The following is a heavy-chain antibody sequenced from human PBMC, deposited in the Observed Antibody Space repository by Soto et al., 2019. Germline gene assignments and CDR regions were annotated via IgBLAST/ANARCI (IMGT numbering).Heavy chain of an antibody. CDR2: ISWNSGSI. Sequence: GGSLRLSCAASGFTFDDYAMHWVRQAPGKGLEWVSGISWNSGSIGYADSVKGRFTISRDNAKNSLYLQMNSLRAEDTALYYCAKGNYYDSSGYPDYWGQGTLVTVSS. CDR3: AKGNYYDSSGYPDY. CDR1: GFTFDDYA. D-gene: IGHD3-22*01. V-gene: IGHV3-9*01. J-gene: IGHJ4*02.